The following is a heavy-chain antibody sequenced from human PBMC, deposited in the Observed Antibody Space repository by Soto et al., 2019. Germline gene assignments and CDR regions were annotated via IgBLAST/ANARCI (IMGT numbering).Heavy chain of an antibody. CDR2: ISYDGSNK. J-gene: IGHJ6*01. V-gene: IGHV3-30*18. CDR3: AKDLRLRPIFALGERNYGMDV. CDR1: GFTFSSYG. Sequence: QVQLVESGGGVVQPGRSLRLSCAASGFTFSSYGMHWVRQAPGKGLEWVAVISYDGSNKYYADSVKGRFTISRDNSKNTLYLQMNSLRAEDTAVYYCAKDLRLRPIFALGERNYGMDVW. D-gene: IGHD3-3*01.